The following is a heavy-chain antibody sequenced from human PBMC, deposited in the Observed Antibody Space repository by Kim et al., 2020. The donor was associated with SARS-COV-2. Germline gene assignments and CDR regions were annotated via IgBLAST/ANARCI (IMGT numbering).Heavy chain of an antibody. V-gene: IGHV4-34*01. D-gene: IGHD2-2*01. J-gene: IGHJ6*03. Sequence: SETLSLTCAVYGGSFSGYYWSWIRQPPGKGLEWIGEINHSGSTNYNPSLKSRVTISVDTSKNQFSLKLSSVTAADTAVYYCARGRQHQLHIVGGYYMDVWGKGTTVTVSS. CDR3: ARGRQHQLHIVGGYYMDV. CDR2: INHSGST. CDR1: GGSFSGYY.